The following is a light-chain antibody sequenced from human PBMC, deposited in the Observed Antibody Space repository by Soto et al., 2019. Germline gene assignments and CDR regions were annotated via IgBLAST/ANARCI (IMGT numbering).Light chain of an antibody. CDR3: HQYDNAPFT. Sequence: ELVLTQSPGTLSLSPGERATLSCRASQSLSSNYLAWYQQRPGQSPRLLVYGASSRATGIPDRFSGSGFGTDFALTISRLEPEDSAVYYCHQYDNAPFTFGPGTRVGIK. J-gene: IGKJ3*01. V-gene: IGKV3-20*01. CDR2: GAS. CDR1: QSLSSNY.